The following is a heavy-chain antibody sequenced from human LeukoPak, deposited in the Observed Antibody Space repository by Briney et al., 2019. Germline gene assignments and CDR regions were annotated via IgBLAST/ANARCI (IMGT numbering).Heavy chain of an antibody. V-gene: IGHV1-18*01. D-gene: IGHD3-9*01. CDR1: GYTFTSYG. CDR2: ISAYNGNT. Sequence: EASVKVSCKASGYTFTSYGISWVRQAPGQGLEWMGWISAYNGNTNYAQKLQGRVTMTTDTSTSTAYMELRSLRSDDTAVYYCARAAFNCDILTGHGDYWGQGTLVTVSS. J-gene: IGHJ4*02. CDR3: ARAAFNCDILTGHGDY.